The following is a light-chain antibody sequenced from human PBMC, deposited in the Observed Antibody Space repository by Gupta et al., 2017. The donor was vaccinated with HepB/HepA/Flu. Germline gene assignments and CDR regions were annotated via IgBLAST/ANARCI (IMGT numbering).Light chain of an antibody. Sequence: DIHITHSPSSLSASVRDRVTITFRASQSISTYLNWYQQKAGKGPKVLIYGASNFEGGVPSRFSGGGSGTXFILTIXSLQPEDSATYYCQQSYSPPNTFGXGTRLEIK. V-gene: IGKV1-39*01. CDR3: QQSYSPPNT. CDR1: QSISTY. J-gene: IGKJ2*01. CDR2: GAS.